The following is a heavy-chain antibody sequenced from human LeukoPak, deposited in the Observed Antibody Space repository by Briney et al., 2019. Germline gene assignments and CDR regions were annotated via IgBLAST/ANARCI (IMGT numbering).Heavy chain of an antibody. J-gene: IGHJ6*02. CDR1: GFNIEKYA. D-gene: IGHD3-16*01. V-gene: IGHV3-43*02. Sequence: PGGSLRLSCTASGFNIEKYAMHWIRQRPGKGLEWVGVISAEGMTDHADSVRGRFTISRDNSKEPLFLQMTSLRDEDTALYYCATWAFYHDLDVWGQGTTVTVSS. CDR2: ISAEGMT. CDR3: ATWAFYHDLDV.